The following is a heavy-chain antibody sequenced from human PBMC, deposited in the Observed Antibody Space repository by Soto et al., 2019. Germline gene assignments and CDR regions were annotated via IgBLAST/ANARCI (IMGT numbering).Heavy chain of an antibody. CDR2: ISWNSDYI. CDR3: AKDGYAGSGSHYLYYFDY. D-gene: IGHD3-10*01. CDR1: GFSFDDYA. Sequence: EVQLVESGGGLVQPGRSLRLSCAASGFSFDDYAMHWVQQVPGKGLEWVSGISWNSDYIGYADSVKGRFTISRDSAKNSLYLQMNRLRPEDTAFYYCAKDGYAGSGSHYLYYFDYWGQGTLVTVSS. V-gene: IGHV3-9*01. J-gene: IGHJ4*02.